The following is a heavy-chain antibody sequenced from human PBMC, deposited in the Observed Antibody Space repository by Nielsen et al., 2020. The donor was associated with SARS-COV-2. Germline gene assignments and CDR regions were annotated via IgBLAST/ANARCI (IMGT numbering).Heavy chain of an antibody. J-gene: IGHJ4*02. CDR1: GFTFDDYG. D-gene: IGHD6-13*01. CDR3: ASTIYPYSSSTSDY. Sequence: GGSLRLSCAASGFTFDDYGMSWVRKAPGKGLEWVSGINWNGGSTGYADSVKGRFTISGDNAKNSLYLQMNSLRAEDTALYHCASTIYPYSSSTSDYWGQGTLVTVSS. CDR2: INWNGGST. V-gene: IGHV3-20*01.